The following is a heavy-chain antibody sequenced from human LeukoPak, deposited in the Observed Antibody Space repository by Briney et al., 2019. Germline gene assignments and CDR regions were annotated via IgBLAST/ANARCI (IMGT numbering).Heavy chain of an antibody. D-gene: IGHD3-10*01. V-gene: IGHV3-30-3*01. CDR3: ARDPGSARFDY. CDR1: GFTFSSYA. Sequence: GGSLRLSCAASGFTFSSYAMHWVRQAPGKGLEWVAVISYDGSNKYYADSVKGRFTTSRDNSKNTLYLQMNSLRAEDTAVYYCARDPGSARFDYWGQGTLVTVSS. J-gene: IGHJ4*02. CDR2: ISYDGSNK.